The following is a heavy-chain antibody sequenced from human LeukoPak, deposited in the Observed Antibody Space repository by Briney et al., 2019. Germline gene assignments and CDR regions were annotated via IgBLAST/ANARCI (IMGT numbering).Heavy chain of an antibody. V-gene: IGHV3-30*18. J-gene: IGHJ4*02. CDR1: GLTFSSYG. CDR3: AKGGYYDSRGHSPYDY. CDR2: ISYDGTNQ. D-gene: IGHD3-22*01. Sequence: QPGGSLRLSCAASGLTFSSYGVHWVRQAPGRGPEWITFISYDGTNQYYADSVKGRFTISRDNSKNTLFLHMNSLRAEDTATYYCAKGGYYDSRGHSPYDYWGQGTLVTVSS.